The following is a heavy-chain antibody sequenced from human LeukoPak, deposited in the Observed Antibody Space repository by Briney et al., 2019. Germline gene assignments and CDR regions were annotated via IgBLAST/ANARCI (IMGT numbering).Heavy chain of an antibody. CDR1: GFTFSSYV. V-gene: IGHV3-23*01. Sequence: PGGSLRLSCAASGFTFSSYVMSWVRQAPGKGLEWVSNIGGSVGSMFYAASVKGRFAISRDNSKNTLFLQMNNLRVEDTAVYYCAKRGNSWDLFDYWGQGTLVTVPS. CDR3: AKRGNSWDLFDY. CDR2: IGGSVGSM. D-gene: IGHD6-13*01. J-gene: IGHJ4*02.